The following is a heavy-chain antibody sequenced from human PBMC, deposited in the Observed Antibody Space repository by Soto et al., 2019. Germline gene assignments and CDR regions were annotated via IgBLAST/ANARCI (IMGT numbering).Heavy chain of an antibody. CDR1: GFTFSNYA. V-gene: IGHV3-23*01. J-gene: IGHJ4*02. Sequence: PGGSLRLSCAASGFTFSNYAMTWVRQAPGKGLGWVSGLNGSGGSTSSADSVKGRFAISRDNSKNTLYLQMNSLRDGDTAVYYCARGFSAGKGSPPGYWGQGTLVTVSS. CDR2: LNGSGGST. D-gene: IGHD3-10*01. CDR3: ARGFSAGKGSPPGY.